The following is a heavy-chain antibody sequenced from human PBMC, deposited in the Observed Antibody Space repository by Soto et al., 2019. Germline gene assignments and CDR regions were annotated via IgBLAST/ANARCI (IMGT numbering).Heavy chain of an antibody. D-gene: IGHD6-6*01. CDR2: IYYSGST. V-gene: IGHV4-39*01. Sequence: SETLSLTCTVSGGSISSSSYYWGWIRQPPGKGLEWIGSIYYSGSTYYNPSLKSRVTISVDTSKNQFSLKLSSVTAADTAVYYCARRWSSSRYYYYYYMDVWGKGTTVTVSS. J-gene: IGHJ6*03. CDR1: GGSISSSSYY. CDR3: ARRWSSSRYYYYYYMDV.